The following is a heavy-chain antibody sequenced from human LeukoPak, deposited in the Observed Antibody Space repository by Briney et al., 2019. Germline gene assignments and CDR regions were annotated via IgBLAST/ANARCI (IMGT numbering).Heavy chain of an antibody. D-gene: IGHD2-15*01. CDR3: ARVSCSGGSCYSAPYYYGMDV. CDR2: IYYSGST. CDR1: GGSISSYY. V-gene: IGHV4-59*01. Sequence: SETLSLTCIVSGGSISSYYWSWIRQPPGKGLEWIGYIYYSGSTNYNPSLKSRVTISVDTSKNQFSLKLSSVTAADTAVYYCARVSCSGGSCYSAPYYYGMDVWGQGTTVTVSS. J-gene: IGHJ6*02.